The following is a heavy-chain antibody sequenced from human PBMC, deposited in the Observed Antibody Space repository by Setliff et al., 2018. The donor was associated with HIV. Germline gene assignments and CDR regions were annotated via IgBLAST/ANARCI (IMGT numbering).Heavy chain of an antibody. Sequence: ASETLSLTCAVYGGSFSGYYWSWIRQPPGKGLEWIGEINHSGSTNYNPSLKSRVTISIDTSKNQFSLKLSSVTAADTAMYYCARYCGGDCYPSAYYMDVWGKGTTVTVSS. D-gene: IGHD2-21*01. CDR1: GGSFSGYY. J-gene: IGHJ6*03. V-gene: IGHV4-34*01. CDR3: ARYCGGDCYPSAYYMDV. CDR2: INHSGST.